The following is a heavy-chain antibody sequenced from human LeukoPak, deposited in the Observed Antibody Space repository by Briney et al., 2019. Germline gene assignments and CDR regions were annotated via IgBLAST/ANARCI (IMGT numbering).Heavy chain of an antibody. J-gene: IGHJ4*02. Sequence: SVKVSCKASGYTFTGYYMHWVRQAPGQGLEWMGGIIPIFGTANYAQKFQGRVTITADKSTSTAYMELSSLRSEDTAVYYCATSLYYDSGDYWGQGTLVTVSS. D-gene: IGHD3-22*01. CDR1: GYTFTGYY. V-gene: IGHV1-69*06. CDR3: ATSLYYDSGDY. CDR2: IIPIFGTA.